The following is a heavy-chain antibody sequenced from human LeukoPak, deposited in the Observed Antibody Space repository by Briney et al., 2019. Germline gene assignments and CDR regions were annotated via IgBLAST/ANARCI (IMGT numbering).Heavy chain of an antibody. CDR2: IYYTGT. CDR3: ARQTGSGLFILP. J-gene: IGHJ4*02. Sequence: SETLSLTCTVSGGSVSDYYWSWIRQSPGKGLEWIGYIYYTGTSYNASLKSRVTISIDTSKNQISLRLTSVTATDTAIYYCARQTGSGLFILPGGQGTLVTVSS. V-gene: IGHV4-59*08. D-gene: IGHD3/OR15-3a*01. CDR1: GGSVSDYY.